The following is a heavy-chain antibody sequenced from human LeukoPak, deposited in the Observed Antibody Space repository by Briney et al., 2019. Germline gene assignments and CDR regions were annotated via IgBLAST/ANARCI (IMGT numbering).Heavy chain of an antibody. CDR2: ISYSGST. V-gene: IGHV4-39*01. Sequence: PSETLSLTCTVPGGPISSSPYYWGWIRQPPGKGLEWIGSISYSGSTFYNPSLKSRLTISVDTSKNQFSLKLSSLTAADTAVFYCARLSPYLGSGSSAFPDDFWGQGTLVTVSS. CDR1: GGPISSSPYY. CDR3: ARLSPYLGSGSSAFPDDF. D-gene: IGHD3-10*01. J-gene: IGHJ4*02.